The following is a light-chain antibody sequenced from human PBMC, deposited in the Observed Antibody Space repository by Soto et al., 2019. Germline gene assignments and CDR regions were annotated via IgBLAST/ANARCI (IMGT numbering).Light chain of an antibody. CDR1: QSISSY. CDR3: QQSYSTPRA. J-gene: IGKJ1*01. CDR2: AAS. V-gene: IGKV1-39*01. Sequence: DIQMNQSPSSLSASVGDRVTITCRARQSISSYLNWYQQKPGKAPKLLIYAASSLQSGVPSRFSGSGSGTDITLTISSLQPEDFATYYCQQSYSTPRAFGQGTKVEIK.